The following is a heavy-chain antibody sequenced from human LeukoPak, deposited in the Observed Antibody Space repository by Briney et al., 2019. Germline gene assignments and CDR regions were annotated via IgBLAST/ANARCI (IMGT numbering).Heavy chain of an antibody. Sequence: SETLSLTCTVSGGSISSYYWSWIRQPPGKGLEWIGYIYYSGSTNSNPSLKSRVTISVDTSKNQFSLKLSSLTAAYTAVYYCVREHSARQLALCPWGQGRLLAVSS. V-gene: IGHV4-59*01. CDR3: VREHSARQLALCP. J-gene: IGHJ5*02. D-gene: IGHD6-6*01. CDR2: IYYSGST. CDR1: GGSISSYY.